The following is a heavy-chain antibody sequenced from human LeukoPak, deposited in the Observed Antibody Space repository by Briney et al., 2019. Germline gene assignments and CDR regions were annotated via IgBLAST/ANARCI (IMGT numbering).Heavy chain of an antibody. V-gene: IGHV4-61*01. D-gene: IGHD4-11*01. J-gene: IGHJ5*02. Sequence: PSETLSLTCTVSGGSIGSGRYYWAWIRQPPGKGLEWIGYIYYSGSTNYNPSLKSRVTISVDTSKNQFSLKLSSVTAADTAVYYCAREDDYSNYNWFDPWGQGTLVTVSS. CDR2: IYYSGST. CDR1: GGSIGSGRYY. CDR3: AREDDYSNYNWFDP.